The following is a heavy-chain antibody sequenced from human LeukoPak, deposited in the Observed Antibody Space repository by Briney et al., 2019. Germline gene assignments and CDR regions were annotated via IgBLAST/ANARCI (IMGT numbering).Heavy chain of an antibody. J-gene: IGHJ4*02. V-gene: IGHV1-24*01. CDR3: ATGIAVAGTTGFDY. CDR1: GYTLTELS. Sequence: ASVKLSCKVSGYTLTELSMHWVRQPPGKGLELMGGFDPEDGETIYAQKFQGRVTMTEDTSTDTAYMELSSLRSEDTAVYYCATGIAVAGTTGFDYWGQGTLVTVSS. CDR2: FDPEDGET. D-gene: IGHD6-19*01.